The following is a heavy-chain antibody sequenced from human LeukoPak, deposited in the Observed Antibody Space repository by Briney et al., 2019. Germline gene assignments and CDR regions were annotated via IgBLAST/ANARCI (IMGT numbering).Heavy chain of an antibody. D-gene: IGHD3-3*01. CDR3: ASTIFGVGPSDAFDI. Sequence: GGSLRLSCAASGFTFSSYGMHWVRQAPGKGLEWVAFIRYDGSNKYYADSVKGRFTISRDNSKNTLYLQMNSLRAEDTAVYYCASTIFGVGPSDAFDIWGQGTMVTVSS. V-gene: IGHV3-30*02. CDR2: IRYDGSNK. CDR1: GFTFSSYG. J-gene: IGHJ3*02.